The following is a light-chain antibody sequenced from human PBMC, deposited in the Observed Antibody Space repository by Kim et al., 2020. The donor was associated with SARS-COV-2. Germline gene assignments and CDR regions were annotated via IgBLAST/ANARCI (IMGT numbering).Light chain of an antibody. Sequence: EIVLTHSPDTLSVSPGERATLSCRASQSVSSYLAWYRQKAGQAPRLLIYDASNRATGIPARFSGSGSGTDFTLTISSLEPEDFAVYYCQQSTNWPLTFGGGT. CDR2: DAS. V-gene: IGKV3-11*01. CDR1: QSVSSY. J-gene: IGKJ4*01. CDR3: QQSTNWPLT.